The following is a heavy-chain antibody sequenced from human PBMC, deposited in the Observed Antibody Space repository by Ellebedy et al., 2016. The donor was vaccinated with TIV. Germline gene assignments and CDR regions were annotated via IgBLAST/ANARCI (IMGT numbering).Heavy chain of an antibody. CDR1: GGTFSNYA. CDR3: AGDYYRTSAPFDF. V-gene: IGHV1-69*13. J-gene: IGHJ5*01. Sequence: ASVKVSCKASGGTFSNYAVSWVRQAPGQRLEWLGRIIPIFDIPNYEQEFQGRLTITADDSTSTLYMELSSLRSEDTSVYYCAGDYYRTSAPFDFWGQGTPVTVSS. D-gene: IGHD3-22*01. CDR2: IIPIFDIP.